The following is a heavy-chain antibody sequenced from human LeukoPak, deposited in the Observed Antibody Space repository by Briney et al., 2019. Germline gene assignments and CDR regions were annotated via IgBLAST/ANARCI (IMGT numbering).Heavy chain of an antibody. D-gene: IGHD5-12*01. Sequence: GGSLRLSCAASGPTFSVYAMSWVRQAPGKGLEWVSGISGSGTGTYYADSVKGRFTISRDNSKNMLYLQMNSLYTEDTAVFYCARGGGYSGYLFYFDSWGQGTLVSVSS. CDR3: ARGGGYSGYLFYFDS. CDR1: GPTFSVYA. V-gene: IGHV3-23*01. J-gene: IGHJ4*02. CDR2: ISGSGTGT.